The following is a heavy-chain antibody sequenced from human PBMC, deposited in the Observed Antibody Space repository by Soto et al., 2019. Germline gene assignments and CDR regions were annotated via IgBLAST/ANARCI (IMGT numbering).Heavy chain of an antibody. Sequence: ASVKVSCKASGYSFVNYQIHWVRQAPGQGFEWVGLIKPDGGETQLAQGFQGRVTVTRDTCTRTVYMEMSSLRPGDTAVYYCARMFHYHTGGFVGFLGALDVWGPGTQLTV. V-gene: IGHV1-46*01. CDR2: IKPDGGET. CDR1: GYSFVNYQ. D-gene: IGHD3-10*01. CDR3: ARMFHYHTGGFVGFLGALDV. J-gene: IGHJ3*01.